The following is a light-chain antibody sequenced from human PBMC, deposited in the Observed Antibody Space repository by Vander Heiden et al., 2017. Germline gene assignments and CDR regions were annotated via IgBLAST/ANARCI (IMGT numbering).Light chain of an antibody. CDR3: NSRDSSGNHVV. J-gene: IGLJ2*01. CDR1: SLRSYD. V-gene: IGLV3-19*01. CDR2: GKN. Sequence: SSALTQHPAVSVALGPTVRITCQGDSLRSYDASWYQQKPGQAPVLVIYGKNNRTSGIPDRFSGSSSGNTASLTITGAQAEDEADYYCNSRDSSGNHVVFGGGTKLTVL.